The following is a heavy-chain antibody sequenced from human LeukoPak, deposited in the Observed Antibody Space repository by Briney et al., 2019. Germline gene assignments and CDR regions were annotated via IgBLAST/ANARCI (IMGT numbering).Heavy chain of an antibody. CDR2: ISSSSSYI. CDR3: AKGKGMATISVAFNI. V-gene: IGHV3-21*04. D-gene: IGHD5-24*01. CDR1: GFTFSSYS. J-gene: IGHJ3*02. Sequence: GGSLRLSCAASGFTFSSYSRNWVRQAPGKGLEWVSSISSSSSYIYYADSVKGRFTISGDNAKNSLYLQMNSLKAEDTALYYCAKGKGMATISVAFNIWGQGTMVTVSS.